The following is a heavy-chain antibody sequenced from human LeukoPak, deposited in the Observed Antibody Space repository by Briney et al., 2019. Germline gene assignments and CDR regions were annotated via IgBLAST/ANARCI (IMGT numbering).Heavy chain of an antibody. V-gene: IGHV3-21*01. CDR3: ATAVAGGYYGMDV. D-gene: IGHD6-19*01. CDR1: GFTFSSYS. CDR2: ISSSSSYI. Sequence: GGSLRLSCAASGFTFSSYSMNWVRQAPGKGLEWVSSISSSSSYIYYADSVKGRFTISRDNAKNSLYLQMNSLRAEDTAVYYCATAVAGGYYGMDVWGQGTTVTVSS. J-gene: IGHJ6*02.